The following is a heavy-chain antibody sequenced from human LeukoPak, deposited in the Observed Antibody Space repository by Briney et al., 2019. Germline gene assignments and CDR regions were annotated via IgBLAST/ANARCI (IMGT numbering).Heavy chain of an antibody. CDR1: GFTFSDNW. Sequence: PGGSLRLSCAASGFTFSDNWMTWVRQAPGKGLEWVANIKQDGNEKFFVDSVRGRFAISRDNAKSSLFLQLAGLRAEDTAVYYCARGRDSGRYFDYWGQGTLVTVSS. J-gene: IGHJ4*02. CDR3: ARGRDSGRYFDY. D-gene: IGHD1-26*01. CDR2: IKQDGNEK. V-gene: IGHV3-7*01.